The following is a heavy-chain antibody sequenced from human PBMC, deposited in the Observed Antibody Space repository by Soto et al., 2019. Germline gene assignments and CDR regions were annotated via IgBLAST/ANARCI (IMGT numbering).Heavy chain of an antibody. CDR1: GITFRRSA. V-gene: IGHV1-58*01. J-gene: IGHJ6*02. CDR2: IVVGSGST. CDR3: ARLEYDSSGYYYYYYGMDV. D-gene: IGHD3-22*01. Sequence: SVKVSCKASGITFRRSAVQWMRQARGQPLEWIGRIVVGSGSTTYAQIVQERITITRDMSTSTVYMDLRSLRPEDTAMYYCARLEYDSSGYYYYYYGMDVWGQGTTVTVSS.